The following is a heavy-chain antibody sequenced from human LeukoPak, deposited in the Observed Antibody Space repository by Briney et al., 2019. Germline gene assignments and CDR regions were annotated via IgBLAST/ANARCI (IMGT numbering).Heavy chain of an antibody. CDR1: GFTFSNYW. CDR2: ITSDGTST. Sequence: GSLSLSCAASGFTFSNYWMQWVRQAPGKGLVGVSRITSDGTSTSYADSVMGRFTISRDNAKNTLYLQMNSLRVDDTAVYYCTRTLDYWGQGTLVTVSS. CDR3: TRTLDY. J-gene: IGHJ4*02. V-gene: IGHV3-74*01.